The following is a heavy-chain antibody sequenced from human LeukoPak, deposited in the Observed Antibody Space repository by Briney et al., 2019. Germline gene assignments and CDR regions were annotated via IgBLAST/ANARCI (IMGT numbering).Heavy chain of an antibody. CDR1: GFTFSSYA. V-gene: IGHV3-23*01. CDR3: ARDLSSRDAY. CDR2: ISGGGGST. D-gene: IGHD6-13*01. J-gene: IGHJ4*02. Sequence: PGGSLSLSCAASGFTFSSYAMNWVRQAPGKGLEWVSGISGGGGSTYYADSVKGRFTISRDNSKNTLYLQMNSLRVEDTAVYYCARDLSSRDAYWGQGTLVTVSS.